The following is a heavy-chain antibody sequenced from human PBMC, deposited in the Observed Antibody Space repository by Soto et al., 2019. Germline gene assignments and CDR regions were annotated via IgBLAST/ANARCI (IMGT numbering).Heavy chain of an antibody. Sequence: QVQLVESGGGVVQPGRSLRLSCAASGVIFSTYGMHWVRQSPGKGLEWVAVIYSDGSNKYYADSVKGRFTISRDNSKNTLYLLMSSLRVDDTAVYYCANAREGYNMDYWGQVTLVTVSS. CDR3: ANAREGYNMDY. CDR2: IYSDGSNK. V-gene: IGHV3-33*06. D-gene: IGHD1-1*01. J-gene: IGHJ4*02. CDR1: GVIFSTYG.